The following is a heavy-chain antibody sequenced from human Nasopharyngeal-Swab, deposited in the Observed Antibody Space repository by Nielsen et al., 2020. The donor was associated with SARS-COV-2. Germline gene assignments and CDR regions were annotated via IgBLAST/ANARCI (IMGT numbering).Heavy chain of an antibody. Sequence: LSLTCAASGFTFSSYGMHWVRQAPGKGLEWVAVIWYDGSNKYYADSVKGRFTISRDNSKNTLYLQMNSLRAEDTAVYCCARGTGYYYYMDVWGKGTTVTVSS. CDR2: IWYDGSNK. CDR1: GFTFSSYG. CDR3: ARGTGYYYYMDV. V-gene: IGHV3-33*01. D-gene: IGHD1-14*01. J-gene: IGHJ6*03.